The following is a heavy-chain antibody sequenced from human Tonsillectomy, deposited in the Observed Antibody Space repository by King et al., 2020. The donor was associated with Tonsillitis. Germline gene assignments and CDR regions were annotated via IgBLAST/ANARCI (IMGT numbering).Heavy chain of an antibody. Sequence: QLQESGPGLVKPSETLSLTCIVSGGSISSSSCYWGWIRQPPGKGLEWIGSIYYSGSTYCNPSLKSRVTISVDTSKNQFSLKLNSVTATDTAVYYCARLYCSSTSCLYPDWFDPWGQGTLVTVSS. J-gene: IGHJ5*02. D-gene: IGHD2-2*01. CDR1: GGSISSSSCY. V-gene: IGHV4-39*01. CDR3: ARLYCSSTSCLYPDWFDP. CDR2: IYYSGST.